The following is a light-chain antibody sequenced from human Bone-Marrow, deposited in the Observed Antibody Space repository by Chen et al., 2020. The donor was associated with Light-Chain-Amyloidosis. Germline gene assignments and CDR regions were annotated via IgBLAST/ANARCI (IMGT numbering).Light chain of an antibody. CDR3: QTADSSGTYEVI. Sequence: SYELTQPPSVSVSPGQTARITCSGDDLPTKYAYWYQQKQGQAPVLVIHRDTERPSGISDRFSGSSSWTTATLTISGVQAEDEAVYNCQTADSSGTYEVIFGGGTKLTVL. J-gene: IGLJ2*01. CDR1: DLPTKY. CDR2: RDT. V-gene: IGLV3-25*03.